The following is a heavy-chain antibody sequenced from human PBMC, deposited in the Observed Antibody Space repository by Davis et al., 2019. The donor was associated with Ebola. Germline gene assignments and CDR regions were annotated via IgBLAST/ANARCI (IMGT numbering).Heavy chain of an antibody. V-gene: IGHV3-15*01. J-gene: IGHJ4*02. CDR1: GLTFSDAW. D-gene: IGHD2-2*01. CDR2: IKSKIDGGTT. Sequence: GGSRRPSWGASGLTFSDAWVGWARQAPRKGLEWLGRIKSKIDGGTTDYAEPVKGRFTISRDDSINTVFLQMNSLRTEDTAMYYCTTDRGVVVRPPFDSWGQGTLVTVSS. CDR3: TTDRGVVVRPPFDS.